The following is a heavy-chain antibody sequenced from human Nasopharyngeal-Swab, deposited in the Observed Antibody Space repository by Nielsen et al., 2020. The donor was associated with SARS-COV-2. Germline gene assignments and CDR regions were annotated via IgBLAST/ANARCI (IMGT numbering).Heavy chain of an antibody. Sequence: CGRAAPGQGLEWMGRINPNSGGTNYAQKFQGRVTMTRDTSISTAYMELSRLRSDDTAVYYCARDQRGPLGSDYWGQGTLVTVSS. CDR3: ARDQRGPLGSDY. CDR2: INPNSGGT. J-gene: IGHJ4*02. V-gene: IGHV1-2*06. D-gene: IGHD2-15*01.